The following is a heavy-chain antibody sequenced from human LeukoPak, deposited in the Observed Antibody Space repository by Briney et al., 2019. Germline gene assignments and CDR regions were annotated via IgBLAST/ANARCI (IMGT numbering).Heavy chain of an antibody. D-gene: IGHD3-3*01. Sequence: KPSETLSLTCAVSGYSISSGYYWGWIRQPPGKGLEWIGSIYHSGSTYYNPSLKSRVTISVDTSKNQFSLKLSSVTAADTAVYYCARRAVVYDFWSGYYTEWYFDLWGRGTLVTASS. CDR1: GYSISSGYY. V-gene: IGHV4-38-2*01. J-gene: IGHJ2*01. CDR3: ARRAVVYDFWSGYYTEWYFDL. CDR2: IYHSGST.